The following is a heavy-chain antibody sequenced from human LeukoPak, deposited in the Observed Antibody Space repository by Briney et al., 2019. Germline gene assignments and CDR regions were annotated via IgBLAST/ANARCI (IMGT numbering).Heavy chain of an antibody. D-gene: IGHD6-19*01. CDR2: INHSGST. V-gene: IGHV4-34*01. CDR3: ASTRSSGWYLYYFDY. CDR1: GGSFSGYY. J-gene: IGHJ4*02. Sequence: SETLSLTCAVYGGSFSGYYGSWIRQPPGEGLEWIGEINHSGSTNYNPSLKSRVTISVDTSKNQFSLKLSSVTAADTAVYYCASTRSSGWYLYYFDYWGQGTLVTVSS.